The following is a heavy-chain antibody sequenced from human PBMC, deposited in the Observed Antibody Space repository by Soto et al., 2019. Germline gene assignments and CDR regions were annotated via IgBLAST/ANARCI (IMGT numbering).Heavy chain of an antibody. V-gene: IGHV3-53*01. CDR3: AREGYYGSGSSAY. J-gene: IGHJ4*02. CDR1: GFTVSSNY. Sequence: GGSLRLSCAASGFTVSSNYMSWVRQAPGKGLEWVSVIYSGGSTYYADSVKGRFTIPRDNSKNTLYLQMNSLRAEDTAVYYCAREGYYGSGSSAYWGQGTLVTVSS. CDR2: IYSGGST. D-gene: IGHD3-10*01.